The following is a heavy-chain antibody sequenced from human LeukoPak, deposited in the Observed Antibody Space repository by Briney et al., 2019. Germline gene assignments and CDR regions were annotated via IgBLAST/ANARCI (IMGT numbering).Heavy chain of an antibody. Sequence: GGSLRLSCAASGFTFSSYSMNWVRQAPGKGLEWVSSISSSSSYIYYADSVKGRFTISRDNAKNSLYLQMNSLRAEDTAVYYCARSPIHYDFWSGYSYWFDPWGQGTLVTVSS. CDR2: ISSSSSYI. J-gene: IGHJ5*02. CDR3: ARSPIHYDFWSGYSYWFDP. CDR1: GFTFSSYS. D-gene: IGHD3-3*01. V-gene: IGHV3-21*01.